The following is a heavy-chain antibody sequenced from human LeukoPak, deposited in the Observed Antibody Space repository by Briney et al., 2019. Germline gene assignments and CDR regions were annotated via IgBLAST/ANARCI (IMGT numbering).Heavy chain of an antibody. CDR3: ARGYCSSTSCYVYNWFDP. V-gene: IGHV3-30-3*01. CDR1: GFTFSSYA. D-gene: IGHD2-2*01. J-gene: IGHJ5*02. Sequence: GGSLRLSCAASGFTFSSYAMHWVRQAPGKGLEWVAVTSYDGSNKYYAASVKGRFTISRDNSKNTLYLQMNSLRAEDTAVYYCARGYCSSTSCYVYNWFDPWGQGTLVTVSS. CDR2: TSYDGSNK.